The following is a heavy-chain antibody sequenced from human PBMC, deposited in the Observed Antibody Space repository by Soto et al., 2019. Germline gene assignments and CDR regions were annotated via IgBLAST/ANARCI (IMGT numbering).Heavy chain of an antibody. V-gene: IGHV3-23*01. CDR3: AVRKTGSYFDY. D-gene: IGHD1-26*01. CDR2: IGASGDGT. J-gene: IGHJ4*02. CDR1: GFTFSNYA. Sequence: EVQLLESGGGLVQPGGSLGLSCAASGFTFSNYAMSWFRQAPGKGLEWVSGIGASGDGTYYADSVKGRFIISRDNSKNTLHLQMNSLRAEDTAVYYCAVRKTGSYFDYWGQGTLVTVSS.